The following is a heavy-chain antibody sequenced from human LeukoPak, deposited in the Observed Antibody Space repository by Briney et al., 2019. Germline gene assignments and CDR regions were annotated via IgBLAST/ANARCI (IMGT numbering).Heavy chain of an antibody. CDR1: GFPFSSYA. V-gene: IGHV3-23*01. J-gene: IGHJ5*02. Sequence: GSLRLSCAASGFPFSSYAMSWVRPAPGKGLGWVSAISGSGGSTYYADSVKGRFTISRDNSKNTLYLQMNSLRAEDTAVYYCAKDLRFFTNWFDPWGQGTLVTVSS. CDR3: AKDLRFFTNWFDP. CDR2: ISGSGGST. D-gene: IGHD3-3*01.